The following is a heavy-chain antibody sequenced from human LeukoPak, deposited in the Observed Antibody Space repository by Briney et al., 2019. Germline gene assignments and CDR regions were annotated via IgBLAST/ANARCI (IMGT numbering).Heavy chain of an antibody. CDR3: AKDTGHGDGGFDY. V-gene: IGHV3-43D*03. Sequence: PGRSLRLSCAASGFTFDDYAMHWVRQAPGKGLEWVSLISWDGGSTYYADSVKGRFTISRDNSKNSLYLQMNSLRAEDTALYYCAKDTGHGDGGFDYWGQGTLVTVSS. CDR1: GFTFDDYA. J-gene: IGHJ4*02. D-gene: IGHD4-17*01. CDR2: ISWDGGST.